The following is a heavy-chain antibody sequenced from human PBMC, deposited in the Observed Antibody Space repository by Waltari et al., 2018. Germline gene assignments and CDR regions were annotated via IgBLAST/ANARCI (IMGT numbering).Heavy chain of an antibody. D-gene: IGHD4-17*01. V-gene: IGHV3-23*01. J-gene: IGHJ4*02. CDR2: ISVSGGST. CDR1: GFTFSSYA. CDR3: AKTVTLGYYFDY. Sequence: EVQLLESGGGLVQPGGSLRLSCAASGFTFSSYAMSWVRQAPGKGLEWVSAISVSGGSTYYSDSVKGRFTISRDNSKNTLYLQMNSLRAEDTAVYYCAKTVTLGYYFDYWGQGTLVTVSS.